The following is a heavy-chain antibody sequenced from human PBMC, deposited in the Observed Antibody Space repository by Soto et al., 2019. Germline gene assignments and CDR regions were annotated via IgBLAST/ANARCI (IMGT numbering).Heavy chain of an antibody. D-gene: IGHD1-1*01. CDR2: ISPYSGQT. CDR3: ARVGTTGTTGLVDF. Sequence: QVQLVQSGGEVKKPGASVKVSCKASGYAFTTYGVTWVRQAPGQRLEWMGWISPYSGQTSYAQNLQDGVTLTTDTSTTTAYMELRSLRSDDTAVYYCARVGTTGTTGLVDFGGQGTLVTVSS. J-gene: IGHJ4*02. V-gene: IGHV1-18*01. CDR1: GYAFTTYG.